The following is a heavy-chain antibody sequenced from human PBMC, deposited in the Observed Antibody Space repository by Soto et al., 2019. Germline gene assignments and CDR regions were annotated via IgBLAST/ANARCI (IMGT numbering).Heavy chain of an antibody. D-gene: IGHD2-2*01. CDR3: ARDRGGGYCRSTSCDGFYMDV. Sequence: EVQLVESGGGLVQPGGSLRLSCAASGITVGSNYMSWVRQAPGRGLEWVSVIYSGDDTYYADSVKGRFIISRDNSRNTLLLQMNSLRAEDTAVYYCARDRGGGYCRSTSCDGFYMDVWAKGPRSPSP. CDR2: IYSGDDT. J-gene: IGHJ6*03. CDR1: GITVGSNY. V-gene: IGHV3-66*01.